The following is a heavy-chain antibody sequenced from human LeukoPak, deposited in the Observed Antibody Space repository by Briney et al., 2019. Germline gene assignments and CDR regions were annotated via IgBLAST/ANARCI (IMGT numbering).Heavy chain of an antibody. D-gene: IGHD6-19*01. CDR1: GGSISSSSNY. CDR3: ARLSVSGYYYFDY. Sequence: SETLSLTCTVSGGSISSSSNYWGRIRQPPGKGLEWIGSIYYSGSTYYKTSLKSRVTISVDTSKNQFSLKLSSVTAADTAVYYCARLSVSGYYYFDYWGQGTLVTVSS. J-gene: IGHJ4*02. V-gene: IGHV4-39*01. CDR2: IYYSGST.